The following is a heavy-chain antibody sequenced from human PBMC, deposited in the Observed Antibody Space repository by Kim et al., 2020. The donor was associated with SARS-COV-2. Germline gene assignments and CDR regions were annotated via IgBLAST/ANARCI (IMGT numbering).Heavy chain of an antibody. D-gene: IGHD6-19*01. CDR3: ARHGILIAVIDY. J-gene: IGHJ4*02. Sequence: SETLSLTCTVSGGSISSYYWSWIRQPPGKGLEWIGYIYYSGSTNYNPSLKSRVTISVDTSKNQFSLKLSSVTAADTAVYYCARHGILIAVIDYWGQGTLVTVSS. CDR1: GGSISSYY. V-gene: IGHV4-59*08. CDR2: IYYSGST.